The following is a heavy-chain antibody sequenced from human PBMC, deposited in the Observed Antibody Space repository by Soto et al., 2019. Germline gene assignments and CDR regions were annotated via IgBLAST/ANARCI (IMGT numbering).Heavy chain of an antibody. Sequence: EVQLVESGGGLVQPGGSLRLSCVASGFTFNYYWMHWVRQAPGKGLVWVSRIQSDGSSPDYVDSVKGRFTISRDNAKNTLYLQMNNLRDEDTDVYYCARGGDPDYWGQGTLVTVSS. D-gene: IGHD2-21*02. V-gene: IGHV3-74*01. CDR3: ARGGDPDY. CDR2: IQSDGSSP. J-gene: IGHJ4*02. CDR1: GFTFNYYW.